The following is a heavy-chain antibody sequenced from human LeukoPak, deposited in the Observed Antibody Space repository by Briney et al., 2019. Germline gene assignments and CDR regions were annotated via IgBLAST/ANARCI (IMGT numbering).Heavy chain of an antibody. CDR3: AKARYRDYGDYAGDAFDI. CDR2: ISGSGGST. Sequence: GGSLRLSCAASGFTFSSYAMSWVRQAPGKGLEWVSAISGSGGSTYYADSVKGRFTISRDNSKNTLYLQTNSLRAEDTAVYYCAKARYRDYGDYAGDAFDIWGQGTMVTVSS. J-gene: IGHJ3*02. CDR1: GFTFSSYA. D-gene: IGHD4-17*01. V-gene: IGHV3-23*01.